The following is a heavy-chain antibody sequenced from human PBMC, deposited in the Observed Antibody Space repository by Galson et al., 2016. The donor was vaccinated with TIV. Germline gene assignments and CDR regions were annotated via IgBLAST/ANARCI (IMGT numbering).Heavy chain of an antibody. Sequence: SVKVSCKASGGTFSSYVFNWVRLAPGQGLEWMGGIIPLFRTTNYAPTFQGRVTITADESTNTAYMELNSLKYGDTAVYYCASDRNTAFDTYHQYYGMDVWGQGTTVTVSS. CDR2: IIPLFRTT. CDR1: GGTFSSYV. J-gene: IGHJ6*02. V-gene: IGHV1-69*13. CDR3: ASDRNTAFDTYHQYYGMDV. D-gene: IGHD5-18*01.